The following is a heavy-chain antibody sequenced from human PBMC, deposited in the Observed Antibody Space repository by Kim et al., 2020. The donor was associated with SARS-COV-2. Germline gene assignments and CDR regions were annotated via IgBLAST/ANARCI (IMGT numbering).Heavy chain of an antibody. CDR2: IYYGGNT. CDR3: ARDDSLGGFDY. Sequence: SETLSLTCTASGDSITSGGYYWNWIRQQPGKGLEWIGSIYYGGNTHYIPSLKSRLTISVDTSKNHFSLNLNSATAADTAVYYCARDDSLGGFDYWGQGILVTVSA. D-gene: IGHD7-27*01. CDR1: GDSITSGGYY. V-gene: IGHV4-31*03. J-gene: IGHJ4*02.